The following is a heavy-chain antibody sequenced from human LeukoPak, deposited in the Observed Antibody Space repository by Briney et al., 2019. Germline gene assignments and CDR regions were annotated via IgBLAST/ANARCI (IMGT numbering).Heavy chain of an antibody. CDR1: GFTFSDYY. Sequence: GGSLRLSCAASGFTFSDYYMSWIRQAPGKGLEWVSYISSSGSTIYYADSVKGRFTISRDNAKNSLYLQMNSLRAEDTAVYYCARDPPAQVVVVAATRPFDYWGQGTLVTVSS. CDR3: ARDPPAQVVVVAATRPFDY. D-gene: IGHD2-15*01. CDR2: ISSSGSTI. J-gene: IGHJ4*02. V-gene: IGHV3-11*01.